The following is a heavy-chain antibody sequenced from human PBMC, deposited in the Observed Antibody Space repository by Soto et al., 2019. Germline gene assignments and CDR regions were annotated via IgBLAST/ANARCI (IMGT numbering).Heavy chain of an antibody. Sequence: EVQLVASGGGLVQPGGSLRLSCAASGFTFSSYDMHWVRQATGKGLEWVSAIGTAGATYYPGSVKGRFTITRENAKNSLYRQMISLRAGDAAVDYCARGVAGNPNWFYPWGQGTLVTVSS. CDR2: IGTAGAT. CDR1: GFTFSSYD. V-gene: IGHV3-13*01. D-gene: IGHD6-19*01. CDR3: ARGVAGNPNWFYP. J-gene: IGHJ5*02.